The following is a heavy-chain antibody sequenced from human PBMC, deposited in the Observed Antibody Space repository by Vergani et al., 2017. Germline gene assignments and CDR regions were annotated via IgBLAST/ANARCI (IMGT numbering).Heavy chain of an antibody. J-gene: IGHJ4*02. D-gene: IGHD6-19*01. V-gene: IGHV4-61*08. CDR3: ARGWVSGWYGELGY. CDR2: IYYTGST. Sequence: QVQLQESGPGLVKPSQNLSLTCSVSGDSISSGVYYWNWIRQHPGKGLEWIGNIYYTGSTNYNPSLQSRVTMSVDTSNNQFSLRLSSVTAADTAVYYCARGWVSGWYGELGYWGQGTLVTVSS. CDR1: GDSISSGVYY.